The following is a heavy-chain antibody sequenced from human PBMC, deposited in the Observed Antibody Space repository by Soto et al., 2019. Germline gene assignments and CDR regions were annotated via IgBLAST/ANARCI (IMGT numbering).Heavy chain of an antibody. CDR3: AGGVSAGVDY. V-gene: IGHV1-8*01. J-gene: IGHJ4*02. CDR2: MQPSPGRT. Sequence: QVQLVQSGAEVREPGASVKVSCKASGYSFTSLDINWVRQTAGQGLEWMGWMQPSPGRTGYAQKFQGRVTMTRDTSITTAYMELTTLTSEDTAWYYCAGGVSAGVDYWGQGTLVSVSS. D-gene: IGHD1-26*01. CDR1: GYSFTSLD.